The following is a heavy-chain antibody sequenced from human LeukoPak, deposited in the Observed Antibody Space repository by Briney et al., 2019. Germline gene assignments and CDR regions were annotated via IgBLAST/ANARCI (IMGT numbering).Heavy chain of an antibody. Sequence: GGSLRLSCAASGFTFSSYAMSWVRQAPGKGLEWVSAISGSGGSKYYADSVKGRFTISRDNSKNTLYLQMNSLRAEDTAVYYCAKAIQSYCSGGSCYGLDYWGQGTLVTVSS. CDR1: GFTFSSYA. CDR3: AKAIQSYCSGGSCYGLDY. CDR2: ISGSGGSK. J-gene: IGHJ4*02. D-gene: IGHD2-15*01. V-gene: IGHV3-23*01.